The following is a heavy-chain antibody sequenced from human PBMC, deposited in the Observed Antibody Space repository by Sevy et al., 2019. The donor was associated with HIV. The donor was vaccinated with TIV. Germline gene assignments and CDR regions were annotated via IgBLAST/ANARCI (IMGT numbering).Heavy chain of an antibody. CDR1: GFTFSDYY. V-gene: IGHV3-11*06. CDR3: ARVGADTVVVPAAIGEFDY. Sequence: GVSLRLSCAASGFTFSDYYMSWIRQAPGKGLEWVSYISSSSSYTNYADSVKGRFTISRDNAKNSLYLQMNSLRAEDTAVYYCARVGADTVVVPAAIGEFDYWGQGTLVTVSS. J-gene: IGHJ4*02. D-gene: IGHD2-2*01. CDR2: ISSSSSYT.